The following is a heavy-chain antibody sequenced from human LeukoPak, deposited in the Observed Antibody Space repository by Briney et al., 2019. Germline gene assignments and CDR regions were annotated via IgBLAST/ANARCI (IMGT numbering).Heavy chain of an antibody. V-gene: IGHV4-61*01. CDR2: IYYSGST. CDR3: ARDNSDYDYVWGSYRRFDY. J-gene: IGHJ4*02. Sequence: KPSETLSLTCTVSGGSVSSGSYYWSWIRQPPGKGLEWIGDIYYSGSTNYNPSLKSRVTISVDTSKNQFSLKLSSVTAADTAVYYCARDNSDYDYVWGSYRRFDYWGQGTLVTVSS. CDR1: GGSVSSGSYY. D-gene: IGHD3-16*02.